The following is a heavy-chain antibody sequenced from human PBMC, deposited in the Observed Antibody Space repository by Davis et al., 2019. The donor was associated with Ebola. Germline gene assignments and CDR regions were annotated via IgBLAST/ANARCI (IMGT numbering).Heavy chain of an antibody. D-gene: IGHD1-7*01. CDR2: IIPIFGTA. V-gene: IGHV1-69*13. Sequence: AASVKVSCKASGYTFTSYGISWVRQAPGQGLEWMGGIIPIFGTANYAQKFQGRVTITADESTSTAYMELSSLRSEDTAVYYCARDSLELRLRGNWFDPWGQGTLVTVSS. CDR1: GYTFTSYG. CDR3: ARDSLELRLRGNWFDP. J-gene: IGHJ5*02.